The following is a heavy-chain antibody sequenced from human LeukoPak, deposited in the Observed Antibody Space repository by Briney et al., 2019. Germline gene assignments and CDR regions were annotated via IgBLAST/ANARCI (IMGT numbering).Heavy chain of an antibody. CDR1: GFTFSSSW. D-gene: IGHD4-11*01. J-gene: IGHJ4*02. Sequence: GSLRLSCAASGFTFSSSWMSWIRQPPGKGLEWIGSIYYSGTTYYNLSLKSRVTISVDTSKNQFSLKLSSVTAADTAVYYCARDRVRGNSNPFFDYWGQGTLVTVSS. CDR3: ARDRVRGNSNPFFDY. V-gene: IGHV4-39*07. CDR2: IYYSGTT.